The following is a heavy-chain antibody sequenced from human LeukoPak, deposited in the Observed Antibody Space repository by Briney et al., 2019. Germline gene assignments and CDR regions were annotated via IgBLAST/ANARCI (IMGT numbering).Heavy chain of an antibody. D-gene: IGHD6-19*01. CDR2: IYYSGDT. CDR3: YMGV. CDR1: GGSISSSSYY. Sequence: SETLSLTCTVSGGSISSSSYYWGWIRQPPGKGLEWIGSIYYSGDTYYNPSLKSRRVTISVDTSKNQFSLRLSSDCARHQWHYFYYMGVWGRGPTVTVSS. J-gene: IGHJ6*03. V-gene: IGHV4-39*01.